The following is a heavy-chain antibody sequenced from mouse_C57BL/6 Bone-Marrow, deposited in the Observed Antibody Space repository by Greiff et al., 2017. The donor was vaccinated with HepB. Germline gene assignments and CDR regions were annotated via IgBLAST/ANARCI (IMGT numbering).Heavy chain of an antibody. V-gene: IGHV1-82*01. CDR3: ARRTTVPGFFDY. J-gene: IGHJ2*01. CDR1: GYAFSSSW. D-gene: IGHD1-1*01. CDR2: IYPGDGDT. Sequence: VKLQESGPELVKPGASVKISCKASGYAFSSSWMNWVKQRPGKGLEWIGRIYPGDGDTNYNGKFKGKATLTADKSSSTAYMQLSSLTSEDSAVYVCARRTTVPGFFDYWGQGTTLTVSS.